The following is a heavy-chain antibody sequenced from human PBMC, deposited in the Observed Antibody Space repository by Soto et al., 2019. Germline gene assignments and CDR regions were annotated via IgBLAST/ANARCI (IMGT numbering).Heavy chain of an antibody. Sequence: QVQVVQSRAEVKKPGASVKVSCKTSGYTFTKYDINWVRQAPGQGLEWMGWVSPDHGNAGYAPQFQGRITKTSDTYTSTVYMKLNNLSSDDTAVYFCEVTGSGYWGQGTMLTVSS. D-gene: IGHD2-21*02. CDR1: GYTFTKYD. CDR2: VSPDHGNA. V-gene: IGHV1-8*01. CDR3: EVTGSGY. J-gene: IGHJ4*02.